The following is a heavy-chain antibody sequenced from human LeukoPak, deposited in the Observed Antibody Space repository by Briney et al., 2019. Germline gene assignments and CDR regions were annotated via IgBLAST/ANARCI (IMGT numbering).Heavy chain of an antibody. J-gene: IGHJ4*02. CDR1: GYTFTSYG. Sequence: ASVKVSCKASGYTFTSYGISWVRQAPGQGLEWMGWISAYNGNTNYAQKLQGRVTMTTDTSTSTAYMELRSLRSDDTAVYYCARVAIDFWSGYYTYFGYWGQGTLVTVSS. V-gene: IGHV1-18*01. CDR2: ISAYNGNT. CDR3: ARVAIDFWSGYYTYFGY. D-gene: IGHD3-3*01.